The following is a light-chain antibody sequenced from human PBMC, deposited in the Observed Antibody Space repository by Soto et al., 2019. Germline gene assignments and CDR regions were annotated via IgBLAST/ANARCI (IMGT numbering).Light chain of an antibody. J-gene: IGKJ2*01. V-gene: IGKV3-15*01. CDR2: GAS. CDR1: QSVSSN. CDR3: QQYNTWPSDT. Sequence: EIVMTQPPATLSVSPGERATLSCRASQSVSSNLAWYQQKPGQAPRLLIYGASTRATGIPARFSGSGSGTEFTLTVSSLQSEELAVYYCQQYNTWPSDTFGQGTKVDIK.